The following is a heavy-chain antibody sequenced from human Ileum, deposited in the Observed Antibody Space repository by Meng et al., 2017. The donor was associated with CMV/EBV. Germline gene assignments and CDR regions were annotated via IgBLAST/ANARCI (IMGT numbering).Heavy chain of an antibody. Sequence: GESLKISCTASGFTFSDYYMTWIRQAPGKGLECLAYISGRSSSIFYTDSVKGRFTISRDNSKNTLYLQMNSLRAEDTAVYYCAKGTLRFLEWLGPFDYWGQGTLVTVSS. V-gene: IGHV3-11*04. CDR2: ISGRSSSI. CDR1: GFTFSDYY. J-gene: IGHJ4*02. CDR3: AKGTLRFLEWLGPFDY. D-gene: IGHD3-3*01.